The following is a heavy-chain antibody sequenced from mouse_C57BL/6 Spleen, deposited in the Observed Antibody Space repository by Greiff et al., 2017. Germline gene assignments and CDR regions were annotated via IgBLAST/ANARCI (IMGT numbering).Heavy chain of an antibody. CDR1: GYTFTSYW. Sequence: QVQLKESGAELAKPGASVKLSCKASGYTFTSYWMHWVKQRPGQGLEWIGYINPSSGYTKYNQKFKDKATLTADKSSSTAYMQLSSLTYEDSAVYYCARYDSNYGGYFDVWGTGTTVTVSS. CDR2: INPSSGYT. V-gene: IGHV1-7*01. D-gene: IGHD2-5*01. J-gene: IGHJ1*03. CDR3: ARYDSNYGGYFDV.